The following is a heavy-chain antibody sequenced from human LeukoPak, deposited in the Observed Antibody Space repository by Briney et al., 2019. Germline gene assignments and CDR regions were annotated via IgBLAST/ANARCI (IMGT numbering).Heavy chain of an antibody. CDR3: ARDIEAAGLFFDY. CDR2: INPNNGGT. D-gene: IGHD6-13*01. Sequence: GASVKVSCKASGYTFTDYYMHWVRQAPGQGLEWMGWINPNNGGTNYAQKFQGRVTITRNTSISTAYMELSSLRSEDTAVYYCARDIEAAGLFFDYWGQGTLVSVSS. V-gene: IGHV1-2*02. J-gene: IGHJ4*02. CDR1: GYTFTDYY.